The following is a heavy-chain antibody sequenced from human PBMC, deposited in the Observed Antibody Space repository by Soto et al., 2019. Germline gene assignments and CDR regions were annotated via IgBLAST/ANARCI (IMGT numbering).Heavy chain of an antibody. D-gene: IGHD4-17*01. CDR3: ARAREPYFSLRPVDY. CDR2: ISNSGTTR. CDR1: GFTFSDYY. V-gene: IGHV3-11*01. J-gene: IGHJ4*02. Sequence: QVQLVESGRGLVEPGGSLRLSCVASGFTFSDYYMSWIRQAPGKGLEYVSYISNSGTTRYYADSGTGRFTISRDNANNSLFLQLNSLRVEDTAMYYCARAREPYFSLRPVDYWGQGTLVTVSS.